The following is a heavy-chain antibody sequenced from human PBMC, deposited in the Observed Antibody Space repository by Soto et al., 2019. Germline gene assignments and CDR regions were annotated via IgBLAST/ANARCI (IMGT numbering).Heavy chain of an antibody. J-gene: IGHJ4*02. CDR1: GYTFTIYD. V-gene: IGHV1-8*01. CDR2: MNPNSGDT. D-gene: IGHD4-17*01. Sequence: QVQLVQSGAEVKKPGASVKVSCKASGYTFTIYDISWVRQAPGQGLEWMGWMNPNSGDTGYAQKFQGRVTMTRNTSITTAYIELTSLKSEDTAVYYCARAADFGEYFDYWGQGTLVTVSS. CDR3: ARAADFGEYFDY.